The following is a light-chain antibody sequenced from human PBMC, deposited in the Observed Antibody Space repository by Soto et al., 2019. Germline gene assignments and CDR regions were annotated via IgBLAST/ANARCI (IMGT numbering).Light chain of an antibody. J-gene: IGLJ3*02. CDR2: EVS. Sequence: QSALTQPPSASGSPGRSVTISCTGTSSDVGGYNYVSWYQQHPGKAPKLMIYEVSKRPSGVPDRFSGSKSGNTASLTVSGLQAEDEADYYCSSYAGSNFWVFGGGTKLTVL. V-gene: IGLV2-8*01. CDR3: SSYAGSNFWV. CDR1: SSDVGGYNY.